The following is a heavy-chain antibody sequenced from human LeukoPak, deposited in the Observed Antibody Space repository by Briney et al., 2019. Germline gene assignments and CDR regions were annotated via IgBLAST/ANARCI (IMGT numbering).Heavy chain of an antibody. CDR3: AKYLRAARRIFDY. Sequence: GGSLRLSCAASGLTFSNYAMTWVRQTPGKGLEWVSSISSDGVTTSYADSVKGRFTISRDNSRNTLYLQMNSPRAEDTAIYYCAKYLRAARRIFDYWGQGTLVTVSS. CDR1: GLTFSNYA. V-gene: IGHV3-23*01. CDR2: ISSDGVTT. D-gene: IGHD6-13*01. J-gene: IGHJ4*02.